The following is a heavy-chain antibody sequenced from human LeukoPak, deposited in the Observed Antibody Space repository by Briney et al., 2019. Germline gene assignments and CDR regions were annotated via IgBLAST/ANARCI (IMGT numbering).Heavy chain of an antibody. CDR2: ISYDGSDK. Sequence: GGSLRLSCAASGFAFSSYDMHWVRQAPGKGLEWVAVISYDGSDKYYVDSVKGRFTISRDNAKNTLYLQMNSLRAEDTGMYYCASEDGGMDVWGQGTTVTVSS. D-gene: IGHD2-15*01. CDR3: ASEDGGMDV. J-gene: IGHJ6*02. CDR1: GFAFSSYD. V-gene: IGHV3-30*03.